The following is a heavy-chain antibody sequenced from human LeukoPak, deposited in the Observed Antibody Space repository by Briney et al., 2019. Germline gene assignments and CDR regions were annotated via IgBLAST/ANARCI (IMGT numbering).Heavy chain of an antibody. CDR1: GGSINNASYH. J-gene: IGHJ4*02. Sequence: PSETLSLTCTVSGGSINNASYHWGWIRQPPGKGLEWIGSIYYNGSTYYSPSLKSRLTISVDTSKNHFSPRLTSVTAADTAVYYCARHYYDSSGYWSPPGDYWAQGTLVTVSS. CDR3: ARHYYDSSGYWSPPGDY. V-gene: IGHV4-39*01. D-gene: IGHD3-22*01. CDR2: IYYNGST.